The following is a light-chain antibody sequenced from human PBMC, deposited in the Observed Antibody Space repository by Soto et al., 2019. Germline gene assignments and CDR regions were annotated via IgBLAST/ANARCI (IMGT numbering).Light chain of an antibody. V-gene: IGKV2-28*01. CDR3: MQTLQTPHT. CDR1: QRLLRSNGYKY. CDR2: LGS. Sequence: DIVMTQSPLSLPVTPGEASSISGGASQRLLRSNGYKYLDWFVQKPGQSPQLLIYLGSYRASGVPDRFTGSGSGTDFTLKITSVEAEDVGIYYCMQTLQTPHTFGQGTRLEIK. J-gene: IGKJ5*01.